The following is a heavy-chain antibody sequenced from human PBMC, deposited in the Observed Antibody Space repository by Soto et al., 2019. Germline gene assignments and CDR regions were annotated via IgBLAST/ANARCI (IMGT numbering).Heavy chain of an antibody. CDR2: MNPNSGNT. CDR3: ARDGVAAAAGYYFDY. D-gene: IGHD6-13*01. V-gene: IGHV1-8*01. CDR1: GYTFTSYD. Sequence: ASVKVSCKASGYTFTSYDINWVRQATGQGLERMGWMNPNSGNTGYAQKFQGRVTMTRNTSISTAYMELSILRSEDKAVYYCARDGVAAAAGYYFDYWGQGTLVTVSS. J-gene: IGHJ4*02.